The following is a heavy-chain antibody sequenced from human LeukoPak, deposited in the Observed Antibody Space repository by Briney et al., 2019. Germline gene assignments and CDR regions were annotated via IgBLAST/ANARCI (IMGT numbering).Heavy chain of an antibody. CDR1: GFTLSSYS. D-gene: IGHD3-22*01. V-gene: IGHV3-48*04. Sequence: PGGSLRLSCAASGFTLSSYSMNWVRQAPGKGLEWVSYISSSSSTIYCAESVKGRFTISRDNAKNSLYLQMNSLRAEDTAVYYCARVAAYHYDSTGTPLGAFDIWGQGTMVTVSS. J-gene: IGHJ3*02. CDR2: ISSSSSTI. CDR3: ARVAAYHYDSTGTPLGAFDI.